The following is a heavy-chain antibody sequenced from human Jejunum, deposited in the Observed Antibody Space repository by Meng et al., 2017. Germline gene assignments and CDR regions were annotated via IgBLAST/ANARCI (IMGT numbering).Heavy chain of an antibody. V-gene: IGHV3-66*02. D-gene: IGHD3-22*01. CDR3: ARNMIVETTFNHAFDM. J-gene: IGHJ3*02. Sequence: GESLKISCAASGFIVSNNYMTWVRQAPGKGLEWVSVVYTGGTTYYADSVKGRFTISKDTSKNILYLQMNSLRPEDTAVYYCARNMIVETTFNHAFDMWGQGTMVTVSS. CDR2: VYTGGTT. CDR1: GFIVSNNY.